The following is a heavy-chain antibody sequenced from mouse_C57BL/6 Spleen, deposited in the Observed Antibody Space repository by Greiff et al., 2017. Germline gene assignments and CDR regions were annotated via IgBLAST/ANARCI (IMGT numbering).Heavy chain of an antibody. CDR2: IHPNSGST. D-gene: IGHD3-3*01. CDR1: GYTFTSYW. CDR3: ARGDPYFDY. J-gene: IGHJ2*01. Sequence: QVQLQQPGAELVKPGASVKLSCKASGYTFTSYWMHWVKQRPGQGLEWIGMIHPNSGSTNYNEKLKSKATLTVDKSSSTAYMQLSSLTSEDSAVYYCARGDPYFDYWGQGTTLTVSS. V-gene: IGHV1-64*01.